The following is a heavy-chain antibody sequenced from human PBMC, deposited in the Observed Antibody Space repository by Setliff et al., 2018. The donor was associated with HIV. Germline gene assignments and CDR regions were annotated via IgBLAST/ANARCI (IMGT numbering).Heavy chain of an antibody. CDR2: IDHSGNT. CDR3: ARGSDWHPD. CDR1: GYSISSGYY. V-gene: IGHV4-38-2*01. Sequence: PSETLSLTCVVSGYSISSGYYWTWIRQSPGKGLEWIGEIDHSGNTNYNPSLKSRVTLSVDTSKNQFSLKLSSVTAADTAIYYCARGSDWHPDWGQGTLVTVSS. J-gene: IGHJ4*02. D-gene: IGHD3-9*01.